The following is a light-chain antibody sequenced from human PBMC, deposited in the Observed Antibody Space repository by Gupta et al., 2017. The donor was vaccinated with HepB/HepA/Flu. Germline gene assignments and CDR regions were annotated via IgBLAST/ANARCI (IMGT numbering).Light chain of an antibody. J-gene: IGKJ4*01. CDR1: QDLLFSDGNTF. V-gene: IGKV2-30*01. CDR2: RVS. Sequence: DVVMTQSPLSLPVTLGQSASISCRSSQDLLFSDGNTFLHWYQQRPGQSPRRLIYRVSNRDSGVPDRFSGSGSGTDFTLEISRVEAEDVGIYYCGQGNHWPITFGRGTKVEIK. CDR3: GQGNHWPIT.